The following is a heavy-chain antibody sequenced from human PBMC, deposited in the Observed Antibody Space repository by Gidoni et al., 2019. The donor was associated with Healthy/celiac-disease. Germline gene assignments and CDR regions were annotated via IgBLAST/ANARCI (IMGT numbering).Heavy chain of an antibody. D-gene: IGHD5-12*01. CDR1: GGSFSGYY. CDR2: INHSGST. Sequence: QVQLQQWGAGLLQPAENLSLTCAVYGGSFSGYYWSWIRQPPGKGLEWFGEINHSGSTNYNPSLKSRVTISVDTSKNQFSLKLSSVTAADTAVYYCARVRWLQFFDYWGQGTLVTVSS. V-gene: IGHV4-34*01. CDR3: ARVRWLQFFDY. J-gene: IGHJ4*02.